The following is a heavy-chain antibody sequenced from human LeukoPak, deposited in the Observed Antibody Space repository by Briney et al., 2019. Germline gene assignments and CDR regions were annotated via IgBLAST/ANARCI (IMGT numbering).Heavy chain of an antibody. D-gene: IGHD6-13*01. V-gene: IGHV4-39*07. CDR3: ARSDAAAGTPGAFDI. Sequence: PSETLSLTCTVSGGSISSSSYYWGWIRQPPGKGLEWIGSIYYSGSTYYNPSLKSRVTISVDTSKNQFSLKLSSVTAADTAVYYCARSDAAAGTPGAFDIWGQGTMATVSS. J-gene: IGHJ3*02. CDR1: GGSISSSSYY. CDR2: IYYSGST.